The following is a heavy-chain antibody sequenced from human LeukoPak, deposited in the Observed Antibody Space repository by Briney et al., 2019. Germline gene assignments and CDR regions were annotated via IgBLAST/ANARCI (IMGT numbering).Heavy chain of an antibody. J-gene: IGHJ4*02. V-gene: IGHV5-51*01. D-gene: IGHD6-13*01. Sequence: GESLKISCKGFGYNFISYWIGWVRQMPGKGLEWMAIIYPGDSDTRYSPSFQGHVTISADKSISTAYLQWSSLKASDTAMYYCATPNSIAAAGWVYFDYWGQGTLVTVSS. CDR2: IYPGDSDT. CDR1: GYNFISYW. CDR3: ATPNSIAAAGWVYFDY.